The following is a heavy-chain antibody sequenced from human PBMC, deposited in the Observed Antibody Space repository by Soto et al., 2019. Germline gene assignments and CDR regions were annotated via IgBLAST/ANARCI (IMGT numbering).Heavy chain of an antibody. CDR2: INPNSGGT. CDR1: GYTFTGYY. D-gene: IGHD3-22*01. CDR3: ARSRHYDSSGYYYYYYGMDV. V-gene: IGHV1-2*04. J-gene: IGHJ6*02. Sequence: ASVKVSCKASGYTFTGYYMHWVRQAPGQGLEGMGWINPNSGGTNYAQKFQGWVTMTRDTSISTAYMELSRLRSDDTAVYYCARSRHYDSSGYYYYYYGMDVWGQGTTVTVSS.